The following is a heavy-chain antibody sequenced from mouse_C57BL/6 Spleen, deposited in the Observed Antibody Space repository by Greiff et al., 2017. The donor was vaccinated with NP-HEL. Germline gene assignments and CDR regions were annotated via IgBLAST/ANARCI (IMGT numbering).Heavy chain of an antibody. V-gene: IGHV1-81*01. CDR2: IYPRSGNT. CDR3: AREQLRLPMDY. Sequence: QVQLKESGAELARPGASVKLSCKASGYTFTSYGISWVKQRTGQGLEWIGEIYPRSGNTYYNEKFKGKATLTADKSSSTAYMELRSLTSEDSAVYFCAREQLRLPMDYWGQGTSVTVSS. CDR1: GYTFTSYG. D-gene: IGHD3-2*02. J-gene: IGHJ4*01.